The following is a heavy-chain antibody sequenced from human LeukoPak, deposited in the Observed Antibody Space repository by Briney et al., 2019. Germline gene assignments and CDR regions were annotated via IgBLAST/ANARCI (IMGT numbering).Heavy chain of an antibody. J-gene: IGHJ6*03. CDR1: GGSISSSSYY. D-gene: IGHD6-19*01. V-gene: IGHV4-39*01. CDR2: IYYSEST. CDR3: ARLTPGSEKYSGWSSSYYYCMDV. Sequence: PSETLSLTCTVSGGSISSSSYYWGWIRQPPGKGLEWIGSIYYSESTYYNPSLKSRVTISVDTSKNQFSLKLSSVTAADTAVYYCARLTPGSEKYSGWSSSYYYCMDVWGKGTTVTISS.